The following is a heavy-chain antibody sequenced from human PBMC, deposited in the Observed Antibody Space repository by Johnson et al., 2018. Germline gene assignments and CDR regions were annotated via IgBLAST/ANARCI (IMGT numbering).Heavy chain of an antibody. CDR3: AKDLGSYVDLTLAYDAFDI. Sequence: QVQLVQSGGGVVQPGRSLRLSCAASGFTFRSYGMHWVRQAPGKGLEWVAVISYDGSNKYYADSVKGRFTISRANSKNTLFLQMNSLRAEETAVYNCAKDLGSYVDLTLAYDAFDIWGQGTMVTVSS. CDR1: GFTFRSYG. D-gene: IGHD1-26*01. V-gene: IGHV3-30*18. CDR2: ISYDGSNK. J-gene: IGHJ3*02.